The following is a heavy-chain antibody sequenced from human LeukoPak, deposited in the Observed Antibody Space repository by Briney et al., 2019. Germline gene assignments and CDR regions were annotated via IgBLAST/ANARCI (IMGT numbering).Heavy chain of an antibody. J-gene: IGHJ3*01. V-gene: IGHV4-59*01. D-gene: IGHD3-10*01. Sequence: SETLSLTCTVSGGSISTYYWSWVRQPPGKGLEWISYFYYSGSTNYNPSLKSRVTISVDTSKNQFSLNLISVTAADTAVYYCARDPAGGGALDLWGQGTMVTVSS. CDR2: FYYSGST. CDR3: ARDPAGGGALDL. CDR1: GGSISTYY.